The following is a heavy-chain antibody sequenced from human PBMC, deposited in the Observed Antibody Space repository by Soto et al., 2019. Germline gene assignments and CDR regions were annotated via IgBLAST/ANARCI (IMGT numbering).Heavy chain of an antibody. CDR1: GYTFTSYG. Sequence: QVQLVQSGAEVKKPGASVKVSCKASGYTFTSYGISWVRQSPGQGLEWMGRISGYNGNSNYAQNLQGRVTMTTDTCTSTAYMELRSLRSDDTGVYYCAREDIQDIVVVVVAPEGLGYWGQGTLVTVSS. CDR3: AREDIQDIVVVVVAPEGLGY. J-gene: IGHJ4*02. D-gene: IGHD2-15*01. V-gene: IGHV1-18*01. CDR2: ISGYNGNS.